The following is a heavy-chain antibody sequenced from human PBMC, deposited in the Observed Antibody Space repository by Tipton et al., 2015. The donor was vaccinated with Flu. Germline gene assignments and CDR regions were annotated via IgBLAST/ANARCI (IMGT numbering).Heavy chain of an antibody. CDR2: IYPDDSDT. V-gene: IGHV5-51*01. J-gene: IGHJ4*02. CDR3: VRQNCGGDCCPDY. CDR1: GSSFSSYW. Sequence: VQLVQSGAEVKKPGESLKISCKGSGSSFSSYWIAWVRQMPGKGLEWMGIIYPDDSDTKYSPSFQGHVTFSADKSVTTAYLQWSSLKASDTAIYFCVRQNCGGDCCPDYWGQGTLVTVPS. D-gene: IGHD2-21*02.